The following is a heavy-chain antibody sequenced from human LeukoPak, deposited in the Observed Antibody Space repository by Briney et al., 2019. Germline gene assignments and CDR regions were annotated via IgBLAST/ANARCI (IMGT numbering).Heavy chain of an antibody. V-gene: IGHV3-66*02. J-gene: IGHJ4*02. CDR3: ARDHFGDSSGYLDY. D-gene: IGHD3-16*01. CDR2: IYSGGST. CDR1: GFTVSSNY. Sequence: GGSLRLSCAASGFTVSSNYMSLVRQAPGKGLEWVSVIYSGGSTYYADSVKGRFTISRDNSKNTLYLQMNSLRAEDTAVYYCARDHFGDSSGYLDYWGQGTLVTVSS.